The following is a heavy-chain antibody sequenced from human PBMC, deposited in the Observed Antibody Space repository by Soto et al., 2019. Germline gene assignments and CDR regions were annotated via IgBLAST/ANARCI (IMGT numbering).Heavy chain of an antibody. CDR2: IYPGDSDT. D-gene: IGHD1-1*01. V-gene: IGHV5-51*01. CDR1: GYSFTSYW. Sequence: GESLKISCKGSGYSFTSYWIGWVRQMPGKGLEWMGIIYPGDSDTRYSPSFQGQVTISADESISTAYLQWGNLKASDTAIYYCARLRIQSGDFRSFDYWGQGTLVTVSS. J-gene: IGHJ4*02. CDR3: ARLRIQSGDFRSFDY.